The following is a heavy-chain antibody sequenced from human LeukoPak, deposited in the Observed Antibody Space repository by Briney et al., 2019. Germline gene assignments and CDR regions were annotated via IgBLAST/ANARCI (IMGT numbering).Heavy chain of an antibody. J-gene: IGHJ4*02. Sequence: GGSLRLSCAASGFTFSSYAMSWVRQAPGKGLEWVSAISGSGGTTYYADSVKGRFTISRDNSKNTLYLQMNSLRAEDTALYYCAKGPTLYASGTYTYFHYWGQGTLVTVSS. V-gene: IGHV3-23*01. CDR3: AKGPTLYASGTYTYFHY. D-gene: IGHD3-10*01. CDR2: ISGSGGTT. CDR1: GFTFSSYA.